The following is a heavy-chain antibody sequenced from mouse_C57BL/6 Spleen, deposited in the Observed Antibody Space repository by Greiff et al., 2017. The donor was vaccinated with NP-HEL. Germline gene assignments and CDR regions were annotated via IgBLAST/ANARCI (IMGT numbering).Heavy chain of an antibody. D-gene: IGHD2-3*01. CDR3: ARDTLRWLPHYFDY. CDR1: GFTFSSYA. CDR2: ISDGGSYT. J-gene: IGHJ2*01. Sequence: EVQLVESGGGLVKPGGSLKLSCAASGFTFSSYAMSWVRQTPEKRLEWVATISDGGSYTYYPDNVKGRFTISRDNAKNNLYLQMSHLKSEDTAMYYCARDTLRWLPHYFDYWGQGTTLTVSS. V-gene: IGHV5-4*01.